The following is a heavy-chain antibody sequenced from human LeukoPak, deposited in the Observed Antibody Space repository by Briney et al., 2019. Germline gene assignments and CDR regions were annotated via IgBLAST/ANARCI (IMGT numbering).Heavy chain of an antibody. CDR1: GGSISSSNYY. D-gene: IGHD3-22*01. CDR3: ARGGSGYSLDY. J-gene: IGHJ4*02. Sequence: PSETLSLTCTVSGGSISSSNYYWAWIRQPPGKGLEWIGSIYYSANTYYNPSLKSRVTISVDRSENQFSLRLSSVTAADTAVFYCARGGSGYSLDYWGQGTLVTVSS. CDR2: IYYSANT. V-gene: IGHV4-39*01.